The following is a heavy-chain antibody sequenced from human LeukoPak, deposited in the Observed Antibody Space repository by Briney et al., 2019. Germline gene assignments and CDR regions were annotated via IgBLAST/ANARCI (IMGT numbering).Heavy chain of an antibody. D-gene: IGHD2-2*01. J-gene: IGHJ3*02. CDR3: ARGRLIVVVPAAIHAFDI. CDR1: GGSISSYY. V-gene: IGHV4-59*01. CDR2: IYHTGST. Sequence: PSETLSLTCTVSGGSISSYYWSWIRQPPGKGLEWIGYIYHTGSTYYNPSLKSRVTISVDTSKNQFSLRLSSVTAADTAVYYCARGRLIVVVPAAIHAFDIWGQGTMVTVSS.